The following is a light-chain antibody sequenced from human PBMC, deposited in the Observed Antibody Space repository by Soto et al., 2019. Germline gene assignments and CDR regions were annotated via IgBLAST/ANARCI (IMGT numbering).Light chain of an antibody. CDR3: QQLNSYPIT. J-gene: IGKJ5*01. CDR2: AAS. CDR1: QGISSY. Sequence: DIQLTQSPSFLSASVGDRVTITCRASQGISSYLAWYQQKPGKAPKVMSYAASTLQSGVPSRFRGSGSGTEFTLTISRLQPEDFATYYCQQLNSYPITFGQGTRLEIK. V-gene: IGKV1-9*01.